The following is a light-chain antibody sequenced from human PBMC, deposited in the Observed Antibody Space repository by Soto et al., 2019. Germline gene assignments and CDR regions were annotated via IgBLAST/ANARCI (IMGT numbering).Light chain of an antibody. CDR1: QGINTF. Sequence: DIQMTQSPSSLSASIGDTVTIACRARQGINTFLHWYQKKPGKAPNLLIHGASGLQSGVPSRFSGSGSGTDFTLTISSLQPEDFATYYCQQSYGTLYTFGQGTKVDIK. CDR2: GAS. V-gene: IGKV1-39*01. CDR3: QQSYGTLYT. J-gene: IGKJ2*01.